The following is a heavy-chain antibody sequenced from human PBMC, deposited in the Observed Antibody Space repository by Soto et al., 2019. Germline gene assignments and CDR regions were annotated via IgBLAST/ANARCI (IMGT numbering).Heavy chain of an antibody. J-gene: IGHJ6*02. V-gene: IGHV3-30-3*01. CDR1: GFTFSSYA. D-gene: IGHD3-16*01. CDR3: ARVVHPEGAMDV. CDR2: ISYDGSNI. Sequence: QVQLVESGGGVVQPGRSLRLSCAASGFTFSSYAMHWVRQAPGKGLEWVAVISYDGSNIYYADSVKGRFTISRDNSKNTLYLQMNSLRAEDTAVYYCARVVHPEGAMDVWGQGTTVTVSS.